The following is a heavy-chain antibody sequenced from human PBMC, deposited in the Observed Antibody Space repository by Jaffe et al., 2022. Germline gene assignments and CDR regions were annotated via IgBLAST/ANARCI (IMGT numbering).Heavy chain of an antibody. V-gene: IGHV3-9*01. J-gene: IGHJ4*02. CDR1: GFTIDDYA. CDR3: AKVPPHPRDYGDYGGYFDS. CDR2: INWNSGSV. Sequence: EVQLVESGGGLVQPGRSLRLSCAASGFTIDDYAIHWVRQAPGKGLEWVSGINWNSGSVGYADSVKGRFTISRDNAKNSLYLQMNSLTAEDSALYYCAKVPPHPRDYGDYGGYFDSWGQGTLVTVSS. D-gene: IGHD4-17*01.